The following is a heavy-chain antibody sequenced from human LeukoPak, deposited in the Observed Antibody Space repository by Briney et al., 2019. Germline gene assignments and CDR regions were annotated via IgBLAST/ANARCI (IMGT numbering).Heavy chain of an antibody. J-gene: IGHJ4*02. Sequence: GGSLRLSCAASGFTFSSYIMNWVRQAPGKGLEWVSSICSSSYIYYADSVKGRFTISRDNAKNSLYLQMNSLRAEDTAVYYWVGRPMDYWGQGTLVTVSS. CDR2: ICSSSYI. V-gene: IGHV3-21*01. CDR1: GFTFSSYI. CDR3: VGRPMDY.